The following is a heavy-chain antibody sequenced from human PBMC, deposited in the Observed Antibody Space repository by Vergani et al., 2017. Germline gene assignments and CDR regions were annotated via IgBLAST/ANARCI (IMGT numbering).Heavy chain of an antibody. CDR1: GFTFDDYA. J-gene: IGHJ4*02. Sequence: EVQLVESGGGLVQPGRSLRLSCAASGFTFDDYAMHWVRQAPGKGLEWVSGFSWNSGSIGYADSVKGRFTISRDNAKNSLYLQMNSLRAEDTALYYCAKSPAVPDYFDYWGQGTLVTVSS. D-gene: IGHD2-2*01. V-gene: IGHV3-9*01. CDR3: AKSPAVPDYFDY. CDR2: FSWNSGSI.